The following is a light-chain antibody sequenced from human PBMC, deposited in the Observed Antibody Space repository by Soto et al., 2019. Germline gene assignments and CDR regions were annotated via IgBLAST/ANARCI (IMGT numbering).Light chain of an antibody. J-gene: IGKJ3*01. CDR3: RHRKNRPLS. V-gene: IGKV3-11*01. CDR1: QSVNNY. CDR2: DAS. Sequence: ILLTQSPATLAWSAGERATLSCLASQSVNNYLAWYQQKPGNAPRLLIYDASTRATGIPARFSGSGSGTDFTLTISSLEPENLEVYSCRHRKNRPLSFGNGTKGD.